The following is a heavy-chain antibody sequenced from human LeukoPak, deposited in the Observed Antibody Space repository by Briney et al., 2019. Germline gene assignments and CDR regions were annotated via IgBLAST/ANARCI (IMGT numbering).Heavy chain of an antibody. CDR1: GFTFSSYA. CDR3: VKDYSTIAAAANPLFDY. Sequence: QPGGSLRLSCAASGFTFSSYAVTWVRQAPGKGLEWVSGITGSGDTTFYADSVKGRFTISRDNSKNTLYLQMHSLRAEDTAVYYCVKDYSTIAAAANPLFDYCGQGALVTVSS. J-gene: IGHJ4*02. V-gene: IGHV3-23*01. D-gene: IGHD6-13*01. CDR2: ITGSGDTT.